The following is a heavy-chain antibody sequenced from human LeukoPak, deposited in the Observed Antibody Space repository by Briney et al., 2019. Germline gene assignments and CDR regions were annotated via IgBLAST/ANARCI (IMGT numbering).Heavy chain of an antibody. J-gene: IGHJ4*02. Sequence: GGSLRLSCAASGFTFSSYAMSWVRQAPGKGLEWVSAISGSGGSTYYADSVKGRFTIPRDNSKNTLYLQMNSLRAEDTAVYYCAKPLMVRGANFDFWGQGTLVTVSS. CDR3: AKPLMVRGANFDF. CDR1: GFTFSSYA. D-gene: IGHD3-10*01. CDR2: ISGSGGST. V-gene: IGHV3-23*01.